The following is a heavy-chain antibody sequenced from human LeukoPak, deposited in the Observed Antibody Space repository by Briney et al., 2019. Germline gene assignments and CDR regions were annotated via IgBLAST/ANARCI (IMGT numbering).Heavy chain of an antibody. CDR2: IHHTGEN. D-gene: IGHD1/OR15-1a*01. Sequence: SETLSFTCAVYGGSITSYNWNWIPQPQGQELRWIGYIHHTGENMYNPSLQSRVTMSVDTSKSEFSLKLSSVTAADTAVYYCAKWHEQLLAFDSWGQGTLVIVSS. V-gene: IGHV4-59*01. CDR1: GGSITSYN. J-gene: IGHJ4*02. CDR3: AKWHEQLLAFDS.